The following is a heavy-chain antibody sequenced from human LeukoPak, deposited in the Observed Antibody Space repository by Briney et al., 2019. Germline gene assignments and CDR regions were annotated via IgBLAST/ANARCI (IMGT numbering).Heavy chain of an antibody. D-gene: IGHD5-12*01. CDR2: INKSGGEK. Sequence: PGGSLRLSCAASGFSFSGFWMNWVRQAPGKGLEWVANINKSGGEKYYVDSVKGRFTISRDDTESSLYVQMNSLRAEDTAVYYFARFGYSGWHLENRGQGTLVTVSS. CDR3: ARFGYSGWHLEN. J-gene: IGHJ4*02. CDR1: GFSFSGFW. V-gene: IGHV3-7*02.